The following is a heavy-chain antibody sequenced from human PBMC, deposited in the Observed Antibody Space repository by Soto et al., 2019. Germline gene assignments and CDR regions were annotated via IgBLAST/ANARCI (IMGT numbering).Heavy chain of an antibody. CDR3: ATGTQDDYGSYYYYYMDV. CDR1: GYTLTELS. Sequence: ASVKVSCKVSGYTLTELSMHWVRQAPGKGLEWMGGFDPEDGETIYAQKFQGRVTMTEDTSTDTAYMELSSLRSEDTAVYYCATGTQDDYGSYYYYYMDVWGKGTTVTVSS. D-gene: IGHD4-17*01. V-gene: IGHV1-24*01. J-gene: IGHJ6*03. CDR2: FDPEDGET.